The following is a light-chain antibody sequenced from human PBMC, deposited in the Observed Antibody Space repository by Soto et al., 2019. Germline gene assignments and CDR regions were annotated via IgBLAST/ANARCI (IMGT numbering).Light chain of an antibody. V-gene: IGKV1-39*01. CDR3: QQSYSTPVT. Sequence: DIQMTQSPSSLSASVGDRVTITCRASQSISSYLNWYRQKPGKAPKLLIYAASSLQSGVPSRFSGSGSGTDFTLTISSLQPEDFATYYCQQSYSTPVTFGGGTKVDIK. CDR1: QSISSY. CDR2: AAS. J-gene: IGKJ4*01.